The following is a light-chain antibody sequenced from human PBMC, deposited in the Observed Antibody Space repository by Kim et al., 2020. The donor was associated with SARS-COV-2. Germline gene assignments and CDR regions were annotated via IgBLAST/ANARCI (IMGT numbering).Light chain of an antibody. V-gene: IGKV3-20*01. J-gene: IGKJ3*01. Sequence: LSLSPGERATLSCRASQSVSSSYLAWYQQKPGQAPRLLIYGASSRATGIPDRFSGSGSGTDFTLTISRLEPEDFAVYYCQQYGSSFGPGTKVDVK. CDR2: GAS. CDR3: QQYGSS. CDR1: QSVSSSY.